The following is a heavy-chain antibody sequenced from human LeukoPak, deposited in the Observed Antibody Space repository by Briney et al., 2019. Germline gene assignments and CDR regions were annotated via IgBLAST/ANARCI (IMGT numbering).Heavy chain of an antibody. CDR3: ARVVGYCSSTSCENDY. J-gene: IGHJ4*02. CDR2: ISSSTSYT. CDR1: GFTFSSYA. Sequence: GGSLRLSCAASGFTFSSYAMSWVRQAPGKGLEWVSSISSSTSYTYYADSVKGRFTISRDNAKNSVYLQMNSLRAEDTAVYYCARVVGYCSSTSCENDYWGQGTLVTVSS. V-gene: IGHV3-21*01. D-gene: IGHD2-2*01.